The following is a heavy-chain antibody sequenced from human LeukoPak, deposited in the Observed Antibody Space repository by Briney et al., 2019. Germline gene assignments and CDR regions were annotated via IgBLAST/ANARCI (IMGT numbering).Heavy chain of an antibody. D-gene: IGHD2-15*01. J-gene: IGHJ5*02. CDR1: GYNFTIYW. CDR2: IYPGDSDT. CDR3: ARGGYCSGGSCYLTHWFDP. V-gene: IGHV5-51*01. Sequence: GESLKISCQGSGYNFTIYWIGWVRQLPGKGLEWMGIIYPGDSDTRYSPSFQGQVTLSADKSISTAYLQWSSLKASDTAMYYCARGGYCSGGSCYLTHWFDPWGQGTLVTVSS.